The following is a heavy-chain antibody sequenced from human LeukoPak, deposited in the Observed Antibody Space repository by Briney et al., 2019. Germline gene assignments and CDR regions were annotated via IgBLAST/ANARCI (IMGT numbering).Heavy chain of an antibody. CDR2: IYPGDSDT. V-gene: IGHV5-51*01. CDR1: GYSFINYW. D-gene: IGHD6-19*01. Sequence: GESLKISCKGSGYSFINYWIGWVRQMPGKGLEWMGIIYPGDSDTRYSPSFQGQVTISADKSISTAYLRWSSLKASDTAMYHCARARKYSSGWYYDFWGRGTLVTVSS. J-gene: IGHJ4*02. CDR3: ARARKYSSGWYYDF.